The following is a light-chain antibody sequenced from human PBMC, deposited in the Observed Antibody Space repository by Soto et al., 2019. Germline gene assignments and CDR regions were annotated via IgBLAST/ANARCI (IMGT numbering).Light chain of an antibody. Sequence: QAVVTQSPSASASLGASVKLTCTLSSGHSSYSIAWHQQQPEKGPRYLMKLNSDGRHIKGDGIPDRFSGSSSGAERYLTISSLQSEDEADYYCQTWGTGFAVFGGGTKLTVL. V-gene: IGLV4-69*01. CDR2: LNSDGRH. CDR3: QTWGTGFAV. CDR1: SGHSSYS. J-gene: IGLJ2*01.